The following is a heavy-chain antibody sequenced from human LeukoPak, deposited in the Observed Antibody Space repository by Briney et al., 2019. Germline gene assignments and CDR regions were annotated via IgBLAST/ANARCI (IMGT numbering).Heavy chain of an antibody. D-gene: IGHD3-10*01. V-gene: IGHV1-18*01. CDR1: GYTFISYG. J-gene: IGHJ6*02. CDR3: ARDQGSGSSYGYGLDV. Sequence: ASVKVSFKGSGYTFISYGVSWVRQAPGQGLEWVGWIGAYNGDTKYGQKFQGRVTVTTDTSTSTAYMELRSLRFDDTAVYYCARDQGSGSSYGYGLDVWGQGTTVTVSS. CDR2: IGAYNGDT.